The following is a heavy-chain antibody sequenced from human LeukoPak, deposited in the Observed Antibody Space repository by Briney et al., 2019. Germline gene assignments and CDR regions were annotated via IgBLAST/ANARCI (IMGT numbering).Heavy chain of an antibody. CDR1: GGSIVSHY. Sequence: SETLSLTCTVSGGSIVSHYWNWIRQPAGRGLERIGRFYASGTTNTSPSLKSRVTMSVDTSKNQFSLKLSSVTAADTAVYYCAKDSSTWGNLAGHFDSWGQGTLVTVSS. D-gene: IGHD6-13*01. CDR2: FYASGTT. V-gene: IGHV4-4*07. J-gene: IGHJ4*02. CDR3: AKDSSTWGNLAGHFDS.